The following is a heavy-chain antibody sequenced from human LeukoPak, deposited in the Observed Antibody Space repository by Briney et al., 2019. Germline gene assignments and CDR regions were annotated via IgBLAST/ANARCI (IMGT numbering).Heavy chain of an antibody. CDR1: GFTFSSYE. CDR3: ATGEGDYVWGSYRYDY. Sequence: GGSLRLSCAASGFTFSSYEMNWVRQAPGKGLEWVSYISSSGSTIYYADSVKGRFTISRDNSKNTLYLQMNSLRAEDTAVYYCATGEGDYVWGSYRYDYWGQGTLVTVSS. J-gene: IGHJ4*02. V-gene: IGHV3-48*03. D-gene: IGHD3-16*02. CDR2: ISSSGSTI.